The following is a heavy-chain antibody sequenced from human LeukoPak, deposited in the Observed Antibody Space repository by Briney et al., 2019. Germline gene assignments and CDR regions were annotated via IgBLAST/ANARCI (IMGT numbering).Heavy chain of an antibody. J-gene: IGHJ4*02. CDR2: INWNGGST. V-gene: IGHV3-20*04. D-gene: IGHD3-3*01. CDR1: GFTFDDYA. Sequence: GGSLRLSCAASGFTFDDYAMNWVRQAPGKGLEWVSGINWNGGSTYYRDSLKGRFTISRDNAKNSLYLQMNSLRAEDTALYYCARVKGSGYRNSIDYWGQGTLVTVSS. CDR3: ARVKGSGYRNSIDY.